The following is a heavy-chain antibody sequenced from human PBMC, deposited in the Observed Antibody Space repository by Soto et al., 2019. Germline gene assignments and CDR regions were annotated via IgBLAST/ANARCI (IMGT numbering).Heavy chain of an antibody. Sequence: EVQLVESGGGLVQPGGSLRLSCAASGFTFSRYSMSWVRQAPGKGLEWVSYISSTSNTIDYADSVKGRFTISRDNAKNSLYLHMNSLSAEDTAVYYCARDRGCSGGICYRDLDYWAQGTLVTVSS. J-gene: IGHJ4*02. CDR2: ISSTSNTI. CDR3: ARDRGCSGGICYRDLDY. V-gene: IGHV3-48*01. CDR1: GFTFSRYS. D-gene: IGHD2-15*01.